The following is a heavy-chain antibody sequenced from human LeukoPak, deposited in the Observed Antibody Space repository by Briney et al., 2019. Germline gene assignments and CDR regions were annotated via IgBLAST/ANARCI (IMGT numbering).Heavy chain of an antibody. V-gene: IGHV3-23*01. CDR3: AKGLYCTNGVCYTIGGYFDY. D-gene: IGHD2-8*01. CDR2: ISGSGGST. CDR1: GFTFSSYA. J-gene: IGHJ4*02. Sequence: PGASLRLSCAASGFTFSSYAMSWVRQAPGKGLEWVSAISGSGGSTYYADSVKGRFTISRDNSKNTLYLQMNSLRAEDTAVYYCAKGLYCTNGVCYTIGGYFDYWGQGTLSPSPQ.